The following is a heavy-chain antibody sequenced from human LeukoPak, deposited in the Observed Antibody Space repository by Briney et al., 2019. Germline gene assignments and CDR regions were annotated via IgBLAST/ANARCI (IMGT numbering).Heavy chain of an antibody. V-gene: IGHV4-39*07. J-gene: IGHJ5*02. D-gene: IGHD1-26*01. CDR2: ISYSGST. Sequence: SETLSLTCTVSGGSISSGSYLWGCIRQSPGKGLEWIGSISYSGSTYYNPSLKSRVTVSVDTSKNQFSLKVTSVTAADTAVYYCARWVGNRNWFDPWGLGTLVTVSS. CDR1: GGSISSGSYL. CDR3: ARWVGNRNWFDP.